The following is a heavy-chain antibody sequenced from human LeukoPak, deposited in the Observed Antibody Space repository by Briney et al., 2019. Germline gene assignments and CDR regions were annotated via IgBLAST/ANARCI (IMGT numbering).Heavy chain of an antibody. CDR2: ISYDGSNK. D-gene: IGHD3-16*01. V-gene: IGHV3-30-3*01. Sequence: GRSLRLSCAASGFTFSTYAMHWVRQAPGKGLEWVAVISYDGSNKYYADSVKGRFTISRANSKNTLYLQMNSLRAEDTAVYYCARRKEELRDGGYVGGALGYWGQGTLVTVSS. CDR1: GFTFSTYA. CDR3: ARRKEELRDGGYVGGALGY. J-gene: IGHJ4*02.